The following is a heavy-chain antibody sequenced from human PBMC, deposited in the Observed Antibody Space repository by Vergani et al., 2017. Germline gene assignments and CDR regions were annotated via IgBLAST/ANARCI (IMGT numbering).Heavy chain of an antibody. CDR3: ARGATYYDFWSGYSTYNWFDP. V-gene: IGHV3-48*03. CDR2: ISSSGSTI. D-gene: IGHD3-3*01. CDR1: GFTFSSYE. Sequence: EVQLVESGGGLVQPGGSLRLSCAASGFTFSSYEMNWVRPAPGKGLEWVSYISSSGSTIYYADSVKGRFTISRDNAKNSLYLQMNSLRAEDTAVYYCARGATYYDFWSGYSTYNWFDPWGQGTLVTVSS. J-gene: IGHJ5*02.